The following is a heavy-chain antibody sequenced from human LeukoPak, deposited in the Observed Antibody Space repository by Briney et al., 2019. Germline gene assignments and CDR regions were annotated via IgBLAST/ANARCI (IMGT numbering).Heavy chain of an antibody. V-gene: IGHV4-4*07. Sequence: SETLSLTCTVSGGSISSYYWIWVRQPAGKGLEWIGRIYSSGSPNYSPSLKSRVSMSLDTSKNQFSLKLSSVTAADTAVYYCASSPLRSSGFGYWGQGTLVTVSS. J-gene: IGHJ4*02. CDR1: GGSISSYY. CDR2: IYSSGSP. CDR3: ASSPLRSSGFGY. D-gene: IGHD6-19*01.